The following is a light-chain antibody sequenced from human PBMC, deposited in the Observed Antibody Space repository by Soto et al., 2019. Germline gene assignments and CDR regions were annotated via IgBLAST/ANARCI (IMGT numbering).Light chain of an antibody. J-gene: IGKJ1*01. CDR1: QSIGSF. Sequence: DIQMTQSPSSLSASVGDSVTITCRASQSIGSFLSWCQQKPGQAPKLLIYRASTLESGVASRFSGSASGTYFTLTISGLQPEDSATYYCQQTYNTPVTFGQGTKVEV. CDR3: QQTYNTPVT. CDR2: RAS. V-gene: IGKV1-39*01.